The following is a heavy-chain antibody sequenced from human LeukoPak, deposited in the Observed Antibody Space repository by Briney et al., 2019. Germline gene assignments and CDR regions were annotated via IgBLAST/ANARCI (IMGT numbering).Heavy chain of an antibody. CDR2: ISDSGGDT. V-gene: IGHV3-23*01. D-gene: IGHD3-10*01. Sequence: GGSLRLSCAASGFTFSSYAMSWVRQAPGKGLEWVSVISDSGGDTHYADAVKGRFFISRDNSKNTVSLQMSSLRAEDTAVYYCACRITMVRGIITSWGQGTLVTVAS. CDR3: ACRITMVRGIITS. J-gene: IGHJ4*01. CDR1: GFTFSSYA.